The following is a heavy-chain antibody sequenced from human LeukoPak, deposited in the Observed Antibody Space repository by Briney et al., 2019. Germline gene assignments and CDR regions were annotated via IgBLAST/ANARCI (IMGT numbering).Heavy chain of an antibody. CDR3: ARGPHKFDY. CDR2: ISYSGST. V-gene: IGHV4-59*01. Sequence: SETLSLTCTVSGGSISSYYWSWIPQPPGKRLEWIGYISYSGSTNYNPSLKSRVTISVDTSKHQFSLKLSAVTAADTAVYYCARGPHKFDYWGQGSLVTVSS. CDR1: GGSISSYY. J-gene: IGHJ4*02.